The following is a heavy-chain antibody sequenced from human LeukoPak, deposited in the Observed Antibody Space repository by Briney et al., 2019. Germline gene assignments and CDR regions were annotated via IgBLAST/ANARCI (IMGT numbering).Heavy chain of an antibody. CDR3: ARAPLYPDAFDI. D-gene: IGHD2-2*01. CDR2: ISGSGART. V-gene: IGHV3-23*01. CDR1: GFTIDTYP. J-gene: IGHJ3*02. Sequence: GGSLRLSCATSGFTIDTYPMSWVRQAPGKGLEWVSTISGSGARTYYAASVQDRFTISRDSAKKSLFLQMNNLRAEDTAVYYCARAPLYPDAFDIWGQGTMVTVSS.